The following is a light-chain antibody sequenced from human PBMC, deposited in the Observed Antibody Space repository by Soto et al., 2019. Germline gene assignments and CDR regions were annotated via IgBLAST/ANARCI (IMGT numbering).Light chain of an antibody. V-gene: IGLV2-8*01. J-gene: IGLJ1*01. Sequence: QPALTQPPSASGSPGQSVTISCTGSSNDVGGNNDYVSWYQQHPGKAPKLLIYAVSKRPSGVSERFSGSKSGNTASLTVSGLQAEDEADYYCIAYAGNDNFVFGSGTKVTAL. CDR1: SNDVGGNNDY. CDR2: AVS. CDR3: IAYAGNDNFV.